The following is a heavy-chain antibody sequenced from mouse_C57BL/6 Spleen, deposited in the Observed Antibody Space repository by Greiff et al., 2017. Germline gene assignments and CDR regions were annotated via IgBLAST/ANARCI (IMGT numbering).Heavy chain of an antibody. D-gene: IGHD2-5*01. CDR2: IDPEDGET. Sequence: EVQGVESGAELVKPGASVKLSCTASGFNIKDYYMHWVKQRPEQGLEWIGRIDPEDGETKYAPKFQGKATITADTSSNTAYLQLSSLTSEDTAVYYCARRSNYVEDYFDYWGQGTTLTVSS. CDR3: ARRSNYVEDYFDY. V-gene: IGHV14-2*01. J-gene: IGHJ2*01. CDR1: GFNIKDYY.